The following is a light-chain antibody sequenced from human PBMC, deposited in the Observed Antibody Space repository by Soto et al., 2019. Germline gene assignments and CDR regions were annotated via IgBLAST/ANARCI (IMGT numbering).Light chain of an antibody. CDR3: QQYNNWPPCT. CDR2: GAS. J-gene: IGKJ4*01. V-gene: IGKV3-15*01. Sequence: EIVMTQSPATLSVSPGERATLSCRASQSVSSNLAWYQQKPGQAPSLLIYGASTRATGIPARFSGSGSGTEFTLTISSLQSEDFAVYYCQQYNNWPPCTFGGGTKVEIK. CDR1: QSVSSN.